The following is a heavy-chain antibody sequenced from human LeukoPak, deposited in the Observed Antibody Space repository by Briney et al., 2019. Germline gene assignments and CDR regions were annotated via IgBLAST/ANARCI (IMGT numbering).Heavy chain of an antibody. CDR2: ISSSGSTI. V-gene: IGHV3-11*01. CDR1: GFTFSDYY. J-gene: IGHJ5*02. CDR3: AKDLERSVGHTLSSTTCYGS. Sequence: GGSLRLSCAASGFTFSDYYMSWIRQAPGKGLEWVSYISSSGSTIYYEDSVKGRFTISRDNAKDSLYLQMDSLRAEDTAVYYCAKDLERSVGHTLSSTTCYGSWGQGTLVTVSS. D-gene: IGHD2-2*01.